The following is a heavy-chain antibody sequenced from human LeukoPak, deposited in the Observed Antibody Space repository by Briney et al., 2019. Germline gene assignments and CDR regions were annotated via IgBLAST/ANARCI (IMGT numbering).Heavy chain of an antibody. V-gene: IGHV4-34*01. CDR3: ATPLDSGYDSFYFDY. J-gene: IGHJ4*02. Sequence: SETLSLTCAVYGGSFSGYYWSWIRQPPGKGLEWIGEINHSGSTYYNPSLKSRVTISIDTSKNQSSLKLSSVTAADTAVYYCATPLDSGYDSFYFDYWGQGTLVTVSS. CDR1: GGSFSGYY. D-gene: IGHD5-12*01. CDR2: INHSGST.